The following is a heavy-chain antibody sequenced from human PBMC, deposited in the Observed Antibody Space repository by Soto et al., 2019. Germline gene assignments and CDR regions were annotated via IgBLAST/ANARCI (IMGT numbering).Heavy chain of an antibody. J-gene: IGHJ6*02. CDR3: AREVAGSYYVVYYYYGMDV. CDR1: GYTFTSYG. Sequence: ASVKVSCKASGYTFTSYGISWVRQAPGQGLEWMGWISAYNGNTNYAQKLQGRVTMTTDTSTSTAYMELRSLRSDDTAVYYCAREVAGSYYVVYYYYGMDVWGQGTTVTVSS. V-gene: IGHV1-18*01. D-gene: IGHD1-26*01. CDR2: ISAYNGNT.